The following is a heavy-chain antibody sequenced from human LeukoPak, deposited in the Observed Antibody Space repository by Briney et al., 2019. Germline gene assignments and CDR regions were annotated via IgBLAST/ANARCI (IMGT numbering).Heavy chain of an antibody. J-gene: IGHJ4*02. Sequence: GGSLRLSCAASEFTFSNYWMHWVRHAPGKGLVWVSRINSDGSTTTYADSVKGRFTISRDNAKNTLYLQMNSLRAEDTAVYYCARDRGTRFLGYWGQGTLVTVSS. D-gene: IGHD3-3*01. CDR3: ARDRGTRFLGY. CDR1: EFTFSNYW. CDR2: INSDGSTT. V-gene: IGHV3-74*01.